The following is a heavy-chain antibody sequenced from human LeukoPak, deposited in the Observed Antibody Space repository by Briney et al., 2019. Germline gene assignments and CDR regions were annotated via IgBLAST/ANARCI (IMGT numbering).Heavy chain of an antibody. CDR3: AREAHLHDAFDI. Sequence: PGGPLRLSCAASGFTFSSYAMHWVRQAPGKGLEYVSAISSNGGSTYYANSVKGRFTISRDNSKNTLYLQMGSLRAEDMAVYYCAREAHLHDAFDIWGQGTMVTVSS. CDR2: ISSNGGST. CDR1: GFTFSSYA. V-gene: IGHV3-64*01. J-gene: IGHJ3*02.